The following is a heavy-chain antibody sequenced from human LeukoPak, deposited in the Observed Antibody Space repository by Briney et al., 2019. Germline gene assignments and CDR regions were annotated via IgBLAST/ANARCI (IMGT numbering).Heavy chain of an antibody. CDR3: ARRTSSSWFFDY. CDR1: GGSISSSNYY. J-gene: IGHJ4*02. V-gene: IGHV4-39*01. Sequence: SETLSLTCTVSGGSISSSNYYWAWIRRPRGKGLEWIGSINYSGSAYYNPSLKSRVTTSVDTSKNQFSLKMSSVTAADTAVYYCARRTSSSWFFDYWGQGTLVTVSS. D-gene: IGHD6-13*01. CDR2: INYSGSA.